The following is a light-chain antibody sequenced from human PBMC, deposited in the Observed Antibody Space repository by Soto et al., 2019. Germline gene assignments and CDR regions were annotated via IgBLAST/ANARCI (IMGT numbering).Light chain of an antibody. Sequence: DIVMTQSPLSLPVTPGEPASISCRSSQSLLHGDGYSCLDWYLQKPGQSPQLLIYLGSHRASGVPDRISGSGSGTDFTLKISRVEAEDVGLYCCMQALQTPRSFGQGTKLEIK. CDR3: MQALQTPRS. V-gene: IGKV2-28*01. J-gene: IGKJ2*03. CDR2: LGS. CDR1: QSLLHGDGYSC.